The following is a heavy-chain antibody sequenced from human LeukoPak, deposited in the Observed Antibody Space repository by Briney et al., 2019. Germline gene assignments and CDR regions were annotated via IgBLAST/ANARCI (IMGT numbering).Heavy chain of an antibody. D-gene: IGHD6-13*01. J-gene: IGHJ6*02. V-gene: IGHV4-4*02. CDR2: IFHSGAT. Sequence: SETLSLTCAVSGGPISSTDWWSWVRQTPGKGLEWLGEIFHSGATNYSPSLKSRATISVDKSKNQFSLKLTSVTAADTAAYYCATLGSSPTYFYVGMDVWGQGTAVTVSS. CDR1: GGPISSTDW. CDR3: ATLGSSPTYFYVGMDV.